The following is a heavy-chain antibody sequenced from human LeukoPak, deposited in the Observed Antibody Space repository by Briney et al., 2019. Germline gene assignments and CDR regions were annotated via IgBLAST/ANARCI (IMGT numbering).Heavy chain of an antibody. CDR2: ISGGGGST. Sequence: GGSLRLSCAVSGFTVRNNYMNWVRQAPGKGLEWVSTISGGGGSTYYADSVKGRFTISRDNSKNTLYLQVNSLRAEDTAVYYCAKRQGTGAFDYWGQGTLVTVSS. CDR1: GFTVRNNY. D-gene: IGHD3-10*01. V-gene: IGHV3-23*01. J-gene: IGHJ4*02. CDR3: AKRQGTGAFDY.